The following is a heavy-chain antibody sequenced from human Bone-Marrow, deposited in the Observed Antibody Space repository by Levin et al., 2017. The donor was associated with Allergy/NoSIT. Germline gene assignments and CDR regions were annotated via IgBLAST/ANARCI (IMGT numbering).Heavy chain of an antibody. V-gene: IGHV3-30*18. J-gene: IGHJ5*02. D-gene: IGHD4-11*01. CDR1: GFTFSSYG. CDR2: ISYDGSNK. Sequence: GGSLRLSCAASGFTFSSYGMHWVRQAPGKGLEWVAVISYDGSNKYYADSVKGRFTISRDNSKNTLYLQMNSLRAEDTAVYYCAKADIDYSPPFNWFDPWGQGTLVTVSS. CDR3: AKADIDYSPPFNWFDP.